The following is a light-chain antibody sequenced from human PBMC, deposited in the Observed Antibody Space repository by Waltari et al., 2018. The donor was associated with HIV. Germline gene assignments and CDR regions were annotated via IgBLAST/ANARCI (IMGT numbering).Light chain of an antibody. CDR1: SSDVGGYNY. Sequence: QSALTQPASVSGSPGQSITISCTGTSSDVGGYNYVSWYQQHPGKPPKIMIYEVSNRPSGVSNRFSGSKSGNTASLTISGLQAEDEADYYCSSYTTSSSTLPFGGGTKLTVL. CDR2: EVS. V-gene: IGLV2-14*01. J-gene: IGLJ2*01. CDR3: SSYTTSSSTLP.